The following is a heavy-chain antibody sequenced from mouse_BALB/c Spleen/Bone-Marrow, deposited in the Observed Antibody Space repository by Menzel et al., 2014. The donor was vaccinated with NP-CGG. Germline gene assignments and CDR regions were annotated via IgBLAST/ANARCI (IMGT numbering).Heavy chain of an antibody. CDR2: IDPENGDT. V-gene: IGHV14-4*02. CDR1: GFNIKDYY. CDR3: TEGISYDYTVYAMDY. J-gene: IGHJ4*01. D-gene: IGHD2-4*01. Sequence: VQLKESGAELVRSGASVKLSCTASGFNIKDYYMHWVKQRPEQGLEWIGWIDPENGDTEYAPKFQGKATMTADTSSNTAYLQLSSLTSEDTAVYYCTEGISYDYTVYAMDYWGQGPSVTVSS.